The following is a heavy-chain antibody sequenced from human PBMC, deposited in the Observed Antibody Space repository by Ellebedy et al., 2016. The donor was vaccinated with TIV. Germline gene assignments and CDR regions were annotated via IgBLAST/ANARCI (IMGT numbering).Heavy chain of an antibody. CDR2: IKQDSSKK. D-gene: IGHD3-16*01. Sequence: PGGSLRLSCEASGFTFSSFWMSWVRQAPGKALEWVADIKQDSSKKYYVDSVKGRFTISRDNAKSSLYLYMNSLRAEDTAMYYCARDYASGWGQGTLVTVSS. CDR3: ARDYASG. J-gene: IGHJ4*02. V-gene: IGHV3-7*03. CDR1: GFTFSSFW.